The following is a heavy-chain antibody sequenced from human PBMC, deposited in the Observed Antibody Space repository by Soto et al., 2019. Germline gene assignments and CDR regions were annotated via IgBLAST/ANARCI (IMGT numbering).Heavy chain of an antibody. J-gene: IGHJ4*02. CDR2: IDNEGSGT. CDR3: GSVFEN. V-gene: IGHV3-74*01. CDR1: GFTLSSYW. Sequence: GRSLRLSCTASGFTLSSYWIHWVRQAPGKGLVWVSRIDNEGSGTSYADSVKGRFTISRDNAKNTVYLQMNSLRSEDTAVYYCGSVFENWGQGTPVTVSS.